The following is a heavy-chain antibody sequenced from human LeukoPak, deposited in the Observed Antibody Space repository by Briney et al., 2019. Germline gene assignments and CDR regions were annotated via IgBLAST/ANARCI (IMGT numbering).Heavy chain of an antibody. CDR3: AKDHRLRGSNLDY. D-gene: IGHD2-15*01. J-gene: IGHJ4*02. Sequence: GGSLGLSCAASGFTFSSYGMHWVRQAPGKGLEWVAVISYDGSNKYYADSVKGRFTISRDNSKNTLYLQMNSLRAEDTAVYYCAKDHRLRGSNLDYWGQGTLVTASS. CDR2: ISYDGSNK. V-gene: IGHV3-30*18. CDR1: GFTFSSYG.